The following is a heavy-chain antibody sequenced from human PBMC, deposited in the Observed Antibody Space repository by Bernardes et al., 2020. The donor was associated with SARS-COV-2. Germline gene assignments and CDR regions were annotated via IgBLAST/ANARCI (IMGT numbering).Heavy chain of an antibody. CDR3: ARGGSRATWIQLWFSPPFDY. V-gene: IGHV4-39*01. CDR2: IYYSGST. J-gene: IGHJ4*02. CDR1: GGSISSSSYY. Sequence: SETLSLTCTVSGGSISSSSYYWGWIRQPPGMGLEWIGSIYYSGSTYYNPSLKSLVTISVDTSKNQFSLKLSSVTAADTAVYYCARGGSRATWIQLWFSPPFDYWGQGTLVTVSS. D-gene: IGHD5-18*01.